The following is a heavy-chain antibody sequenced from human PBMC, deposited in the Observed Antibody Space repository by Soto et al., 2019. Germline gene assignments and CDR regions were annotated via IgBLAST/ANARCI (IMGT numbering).Heavy chain of an antibody. Sequence: GGSLRLSCAASGFTFSSYGMHWVRQAPGKGLEWVAVISYDGSNKYYADSVKGRFTISRDNSKNTLYLQMNSLRAEDTAVYYCAKEILGYYGSGSYSVLDYWGQGTLVTVSS. CDR3: AKEILGYYGSGSYSVLDY. J-gene: IGHJ4*02. CDR2: ISYDGSNK. D-gene: IGHD3-10*01. CDR1: GFTFSSYG. V-gene: IGHV3-30*18.